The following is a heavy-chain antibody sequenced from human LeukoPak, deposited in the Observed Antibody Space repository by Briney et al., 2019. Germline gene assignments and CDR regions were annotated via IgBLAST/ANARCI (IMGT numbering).Heavy chain of an antibody. Sequence: GSLRLSCAASGFTFSSYSMNWVRQPPGKGLEWIGYIYYSGSTNYNPSLKSRVTISVDTSKNQFSLKLSSVTAADTAVYYCARLPIGWPLGSWFDPWGQGTLVTVSS. CDR2: IYYSGST. D-gene: IGHD1-26*01. J-gene: IGHJ5*02. CDR3: ARLPIGWPLGSWFDP. CDR1: GFTFSSYS. V-gene: IGHV4-59*08.